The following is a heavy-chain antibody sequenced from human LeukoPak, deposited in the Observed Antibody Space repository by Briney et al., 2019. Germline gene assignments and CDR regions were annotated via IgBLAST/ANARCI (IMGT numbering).Heavy chain of an antibody. V-gene: IGHV3-21*01. Sequence: NTGGSLRLSCAASGFTFSSYSMNWVRQAPGKGLEWVSSISSSSSYIYYADSVKGRFTISRDNAKNSLYLQMNSLRAEDTAVYYCARDSNWTPFDYWGQGTLVTVSS. CDR1: GFTFSSYS. CDR2: ISSSSSYI. J-gene: IGHJ4*02. CDR3: ARDSNWTPFDY. D-gene: IGHD1-1*01.